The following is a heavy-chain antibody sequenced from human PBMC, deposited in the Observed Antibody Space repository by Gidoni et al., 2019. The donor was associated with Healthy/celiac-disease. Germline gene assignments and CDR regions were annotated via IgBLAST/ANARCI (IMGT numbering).Heavy chain of an antibody. CDR3: AREGDRYYYGSGGNWFDP. Sequence: QVQLQASGPGLVKPSETLSLTCTVSGGSISSYYWSWIRQPPGKGLEWIGYIYYSGSTNDNPSLKSRVTISVDTSKNQFSLKLSSVTAADTAVYYCAREGDRYYYGSGGNWFDPWGQGTLVTVSP. CDR1: GGSISSYY. V-gene: IGHV4-59*01. CDR2: IYYSGST. J-gene: IGHJ5*02. D-gene: IGHD3-10*01.